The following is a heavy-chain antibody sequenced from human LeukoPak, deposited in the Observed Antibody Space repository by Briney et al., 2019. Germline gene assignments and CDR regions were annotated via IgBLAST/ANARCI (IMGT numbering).Heavy chain of an antibody. V-gene: IGHV1-18*01. CDR1: GYTFTSYG. Sequence: ASVKVSCKASGYTFTSYGISWVRQAPGQGLEWMGWISAYNGNTNYAQKLQGRVTMTTDTSTSTAYMELRSLRSDDTAVYYCARGIRPGDYYDSSGYYFLVYWGQGTLVTVSS. D-gene: IGHD3-22*01. J-gene: IGHJ4*02. CDR3: ARGIRPGDYYDSSGYYFLVY. CDR2: ISAYNGNT.